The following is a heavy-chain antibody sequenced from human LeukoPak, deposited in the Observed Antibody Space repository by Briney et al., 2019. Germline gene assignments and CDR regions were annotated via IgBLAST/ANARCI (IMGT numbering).Heavy chain of an antibody. CDR3: AKDSASGYPYYFDY. V-gene: IGHV3-23*01. CDR1: GFTFSSYA. J-gene: IGHJ4*02. CDR2: ISGSGGST. D-gene: IGHD5-12*01. Sequence: GGSLRLSCAASGFTFSSYAMSWVRQAPGKGLEWVSAISGSGGSTYYADSVKGQCTISKDNSKNALYLQMNSLRAEDTAVYYCAKDSASGYPYYFDYWGQGTLVTVSS.